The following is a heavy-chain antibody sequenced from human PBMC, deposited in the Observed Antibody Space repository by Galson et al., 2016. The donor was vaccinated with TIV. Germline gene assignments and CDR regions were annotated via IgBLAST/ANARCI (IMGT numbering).Heavy chain of an antibody. Sequence: SLRLSCAASGFSFSSYSMNWVRQAPGKGLEWVSSISRGGSNYIYYADSVKGRFIISRDSAKNSLELQMNSLRAEDTAVYYCTRDGPLFGVEIDYWGQGTLVTVSS. J-gene: IGHJ4*02. V-gene: IGHV3-21*01. CDR1: GFSFSSYS. D-gene: IGHD3-3*01. CDR3: TRDGPLFGVEIDY. CDR2: ISRGGSNYI.